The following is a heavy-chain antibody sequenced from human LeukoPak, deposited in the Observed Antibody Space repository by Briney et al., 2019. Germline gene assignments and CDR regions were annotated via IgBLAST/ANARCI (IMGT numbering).Heavy chain of an antibody. V-gene: IGHV3-23*01. CDR1: GFTFSSYA. J-gene: IGHJ4*02. Sequence: PGGSLRLSCAASGFTFSSYAMSWVRQAPGKGLEWVSAISGSGGSTYYADSVKGRFTISRDNSKNTLYLQMNSLRAEDTAVYYCAKDQTTYYDFWSGYSDYRGQGTLVTVSS. CDR2: ISGSGGST. D-gene: IGHD3-3*01. CDR3: AKDQTTYYDFWSGYSDY.